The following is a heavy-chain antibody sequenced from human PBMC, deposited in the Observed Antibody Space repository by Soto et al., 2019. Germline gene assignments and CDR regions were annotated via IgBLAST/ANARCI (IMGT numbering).Heavy chain of an antibody. CDR1: GFTFKSYW. D-gene: IGHD3-10*01. V-gene: IGHV3-7*03. J-gene: IGHJ5*02. CDR3: AREYTIDWFGKSERGKPWFAP. Sequence: GGSLRLSCAASGFTFKSYWMSWLRQAPGKGLEWVANINQDESEKYYEDSVKGRFSISRDNAKNSPYLQMKRPRDDDAAVYYCAREYTIDWFGKSERGKPWFAPCGQGNMVTVYS. CDR2: INQDESEK.